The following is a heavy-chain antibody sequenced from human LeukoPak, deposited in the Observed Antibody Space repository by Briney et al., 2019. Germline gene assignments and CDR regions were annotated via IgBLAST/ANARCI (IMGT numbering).Heavy chain of an antibody. V-gene: IGHV3-53*01. J-gene: IGHJ4*02. CDR3: ARTVSGWPDY. CDR1: GFAVSSNY. D-gene: IGHD6-19*01. Sequence: GGSLRLFCAASGFAVSSNYMSWVRQAPGKGLEWVSVIYSGGSTYYADSVKGRFTISRDNSKNTLHLQMNSLRAEDSAVYYCARTVSGWPDYWGQGTLVTVSS. CDR2: IYSGGST.